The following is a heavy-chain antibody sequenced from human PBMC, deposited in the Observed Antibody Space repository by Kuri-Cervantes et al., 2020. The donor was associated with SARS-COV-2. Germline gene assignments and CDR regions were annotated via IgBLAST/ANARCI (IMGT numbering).Heavy chain of an antibody. CDR1: GFTFSNYN. J-gene: IGHJ4*02. CDR2: ISGSTGAI. V-gene: IGHV3-48*01. CDR3: ARNPSYYPFDY. Sequence: GESLKISCAASGFTFSNYNMNWVRQAPGKGLEWLSYISGSTGAIYYADSVKGRFTISRDSAKNSVYLQMNSLRADDTAVYYCARNPSYYPFDYWGQGALVTVSS. D-gene: IGHD3-10*01.